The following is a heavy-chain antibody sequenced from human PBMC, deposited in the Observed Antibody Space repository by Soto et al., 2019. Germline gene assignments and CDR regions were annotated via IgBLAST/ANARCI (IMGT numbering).Heavy chain of an antibody. CDR2: ISWNSGVT. V-gene: IGHV3-9*01. CDR1: GFTFGDYA. J-gene: IGHJ6*02. Sequence: EVQLVESGGGLVHPGRSLRLSCAASGFTFGDYAIHWVRQAPGKGLEWVSGISWNSGVTVYADSVRGRFTVFRDNARNSVYLQMNSLRRADTGLYYCVKGSNYYGMDVWGQGTTVTVSS. CDR3: VKGSNYYGMDV.